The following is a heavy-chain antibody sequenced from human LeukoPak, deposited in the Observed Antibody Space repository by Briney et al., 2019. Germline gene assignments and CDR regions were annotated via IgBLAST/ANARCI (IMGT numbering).Heavy chain of an antibody. Sequence: ASVKVSCKASGYTFTSYGISWVRQAPGQGLEWMGWISAYNGNTNYAQKLQGRVTMTTDTSTSTAYMELRSLRSDDTAMYYCARAVVVAPVGYYYYMDVWGKGTTVTVSS. CDR3: ARAVVVAPVGYYYYMDV. D-gene: IGHD2-15*01. CDR2: ISAYNGNT. V-gene: IGHV1-18*01. CDR1: GYTFTSYG. J-gene: IGHJ6*03.